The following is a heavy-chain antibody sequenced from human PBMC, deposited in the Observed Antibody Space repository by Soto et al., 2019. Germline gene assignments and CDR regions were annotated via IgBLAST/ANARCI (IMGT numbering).Heavy chain of an antibody. V-gene: IGHV3-74*01. CDR2: IESDGSSP. J-gene: IGHJ5*02. CDR3: AKSNWFDP. Sequence: GGSLRLSCAASGFTFSSYWMHWVPQAPGEGLVWVSRIESDGSSPIYADSVKGRFTISRDNAKNTLYLQMNSLRAEDTAVYYCAKSNWFDPWGQGTLVTSPQ. CDR1: GFTFSSYW.